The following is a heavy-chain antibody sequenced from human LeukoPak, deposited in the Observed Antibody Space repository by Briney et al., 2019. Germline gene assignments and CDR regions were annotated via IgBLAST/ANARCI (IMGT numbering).Heavy chain of an antibody. CDR3: ARSTDYYDSSEDY. J-gene: IGHJ4*02. D-gene: IGHD3-22*01. CDR2: IYTSGGT. V-gene: IGHV4-61*02. CDR1: GGSISSGSYY. Sequence: SQTLSLTCTVSGGSISSGSYYWSWIRQPAGKGLEWIGRIYTSGGTNHNPSLKSRVTISVDTSRNQFSLKLSSVTAADTAVYYCARSTDYYDSSEDYWGQGTLVTVSS.